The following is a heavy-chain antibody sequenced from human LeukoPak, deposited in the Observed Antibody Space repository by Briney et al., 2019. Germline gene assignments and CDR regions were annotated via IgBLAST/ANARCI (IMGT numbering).Heavy chain of an antibody. CDR2: IYSGGST. J-gene: IGHJ3*02. Sequence: GGSLRLSCAASGFTVSSNYMSWVRQAPGKGLEWVSVIYSGGSTYYADSVKGRFTISRDNSKNTLYLQMNSRRAGDTPVYNCARDRVTITGFDIGAKGTMATV. V-gene: IGHV3-53*01. CDR1: GFTVSSNY. CDR3: ARDRVTITGFDI. D-gene: IGHD3-3*01.